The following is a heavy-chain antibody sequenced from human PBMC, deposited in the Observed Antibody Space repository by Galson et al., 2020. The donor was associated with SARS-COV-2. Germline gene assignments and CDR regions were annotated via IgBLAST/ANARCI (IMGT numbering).Heavy chain of an antibody. V-gene: IGHV3-30*18. CDR1: GFTFSSYG. D-gene: IGHD3-10*01. CDR3: AKAGSGSYFSAFDS. CDR2: ISYDGSNK. Sequence: QLGESLKISCAASGFTFSSYGMHWVRQAPGKGLEWVALISYDGSNKYYVDFVKGRFTISRDNSKNTLYLQMNSLRAEDTAVYYCAKAGSGSYFSAFDSWGQGTMVTVSS. J-gene: IGHJ3*02.